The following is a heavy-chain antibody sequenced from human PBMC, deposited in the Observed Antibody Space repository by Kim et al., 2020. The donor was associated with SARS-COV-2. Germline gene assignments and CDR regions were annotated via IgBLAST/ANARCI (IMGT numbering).Heavy chain of an antibody. V-gene: IGHV1-46*01. CDR2: INPNGGGT. CDR3: ARGPKDGYGYFDY. D-gene: IGHD5-12*01. J-gene: IGHJ4*02. CDR1: GYTFTNCY. Sequence: ASVKVSCKASGYTFTNCYFHWVRQSPGQGLEWMGVINPNGGGTSYAQKFQGRVTMATDTSTTTVSMELSSLKSEDTAVYYCARGPKDGYGYFDYWGQGSLVTVSS.